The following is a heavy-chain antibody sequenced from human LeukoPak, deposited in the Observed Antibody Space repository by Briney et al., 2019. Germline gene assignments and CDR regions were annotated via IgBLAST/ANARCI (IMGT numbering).Heavy chain of an antibody. CDR2: IYSDGSIT. J-gene: IGHJ4*02. Sequence: GGSLRLSCAASGFTFSRYWMHWVRQGPGKGLEWLSRIYSDGSITTYVDSVEGRFTISRDNAKNSLYLQMNSLRAEDTAVYYCARDGDGSFDYWGQGALVTVSS. CDR1: GFTFSRYW. V-gene: IGHV3-74*01. CDR3: ARDGDGSFDY.